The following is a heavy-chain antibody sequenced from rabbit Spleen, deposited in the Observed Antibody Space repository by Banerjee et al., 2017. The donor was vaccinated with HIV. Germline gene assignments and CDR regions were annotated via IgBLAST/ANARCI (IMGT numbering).Heavy chain of an antibody. CDR2: IYAGSSGNT. D-gene: IGHD8-1*01. Sequence: QEQLEESGGGLVKPEGSLTLTCKASGFSFSDRDVMCWGRQAPGKGLEWIACIYAGSSGNTYSATWAKGRFTISKTSSTTVTLQMTSLTAADTATYFCARDTGTSFSTYGMDLWGPGTLVTVS. J-gene: IGHJ6*01. V-gene: IGHV1S45*01. CDR3: ARDTGTSFSTYGMDL. CDR1: GFSFSDRDV.